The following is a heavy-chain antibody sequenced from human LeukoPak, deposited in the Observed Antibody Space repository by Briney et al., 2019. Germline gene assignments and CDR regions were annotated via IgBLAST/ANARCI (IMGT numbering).Heavy chain of an antibody. CDR1: GFTFSSYA. D-gene: IGHD6-19*01. CDR3: ANLDIAVAGTEETIDY. J-gene: IGHJ4*02. Sequence: GGSLRLSCAVSGFTFSSYAMSWVPHAPGKGLEWVSAITVSGGSTYYADSVKGRFTISRDNSKNTLYLQMNSLRAEDTAVYYCANLDIAVAGTEETIDYWGQGTLVTVSS. CDR2: ITVSGGST. V-gene: IGHV3-23*01.